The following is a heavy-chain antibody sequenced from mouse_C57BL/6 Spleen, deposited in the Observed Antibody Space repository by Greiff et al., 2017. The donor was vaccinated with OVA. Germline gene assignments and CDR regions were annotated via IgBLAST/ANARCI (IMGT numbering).Heavy chain of an antibody. CDR2: ISYDGSN. CDR3: ARDRDNYVGY. J-gene: IGHJ3*01. Sequence: EVKLMESGPGLVKPSQSLSLTCSVSGYSITSGYYWYWIRKFPGNKLEWMGYISYDGSNNYNPSLKNRISITRDTSTNQFFLKLNTVTTEDTAAYYCARDRDNYVGYWGQGTLVTVSA. V-gene: IGHV3-6*01. D-gene: IGHD1-3*01. CDR1: GYSITSGYY.